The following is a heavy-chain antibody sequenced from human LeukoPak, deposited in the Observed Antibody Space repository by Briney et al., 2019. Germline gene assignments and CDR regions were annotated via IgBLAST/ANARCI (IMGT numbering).Heavy chain of an antibody. V-gene: IGHV4-30-4*01. J-gene: IGHJ5*02. D-gene: IGHD2-21*02. CDR1: GGSISSGDYY. CDR3: ARDCGDCTTVSPAHWFDP. Sequence: SETLSLTCIVSGGSISSGDYYWTWIRQPPGKGLEWTGYIHYSGRTDYNPSLKSRVTMSADTSKKQFSLKLSSVTAADTAVYYCARDCGDCTTVSPAHWFDPWGQGILVTVSS. CDR2: IHYSGRT.